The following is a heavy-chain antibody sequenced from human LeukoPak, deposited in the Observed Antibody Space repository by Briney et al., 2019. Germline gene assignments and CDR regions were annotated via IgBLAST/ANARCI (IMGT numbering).Heavy chain of an antibody. CDR2: ISGSGGST. Sequence: PGGSLRLSCAASGFTFSSYGMSWVRQAPGKGLEWVSAISGSGGSTYYADSVKGRFTISRDNSKNTLYLQMNSLRAEDTAVYYCAKASFWSGYYPTTGWGQGTLVTVSS. CDR3: AKASFWSGYYPTTG. D-gene: IGHD3-3*01. CDR1: GFTFSSYG. V-gene: IGHV3-23*01. J-gene: IGHJ4*02.